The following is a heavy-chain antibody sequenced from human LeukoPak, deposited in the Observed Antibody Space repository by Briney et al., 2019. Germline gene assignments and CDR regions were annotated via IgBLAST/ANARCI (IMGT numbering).Heavy chain of an antibody. CDR2: IYYSGST. D-gene: IGHD5-18*01. CDR1: GGSISSSSYY. CDR3: ARGVGGGQGYSYAGGMDV. Sequence: KSSETLSLTCTVSGGSISSSSYYWGWIRQPPGKGLEWIGSIYYSGSTYYNPSLKSRVTISVDTSKNQFSLKLSSVTAADTAVYYCARGVGGGQGYSYAGGMDVWGQGTTVTVSS. J-gene: IGHJ6*02. V-gene: IGHV4-39*07.